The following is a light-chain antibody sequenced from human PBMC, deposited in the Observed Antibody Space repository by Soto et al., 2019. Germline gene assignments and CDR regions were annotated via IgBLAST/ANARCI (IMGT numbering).Light chain of an antibody. V-gene: IGKV2-28*01. J-gene: IGKJ3*01. CDR3: QHCDYLPI. Sequence: DLVMTQSPLSLPVTPGEPASISCRSSQSLLHSNGYNYLDWYLQKPGQSPQLLIYLGSNRASGVPDRFSGSGSGTHFTFTISSLQPEDVATYYCQHCDYLPIFGPGTTVDF. CDR2: LGS. CDR1: QSLLHSNGYNY.